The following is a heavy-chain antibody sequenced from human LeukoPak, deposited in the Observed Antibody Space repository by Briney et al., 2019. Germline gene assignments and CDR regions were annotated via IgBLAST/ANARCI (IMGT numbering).Heavy chain of an antibody. CDR1: GFIFSNYW. CDR2: IKQDGSEK. J-gene: IGHJ4*02. V-gene: IGHV3-7*01. D-gene: IGHD3-9*01. Sequence: GGSLRLSCAASGFIFSNYWMSWVRQAPGKGLEWVANIKQDGSEKNYVDCVKGRFTISRDNAKNSLYLQMNSLRAEDTAVYYCARDILTGYYIDYWGQGTLVTVSS. CDR3: ARDILTGYYIDY.